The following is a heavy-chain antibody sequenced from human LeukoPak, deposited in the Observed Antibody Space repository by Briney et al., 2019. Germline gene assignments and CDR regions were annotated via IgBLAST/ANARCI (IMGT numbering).Heavy chain of an antibody. CDR2: ISYDGSDE. J-gene: IGHJ4*02. V-gene: IGHV3-30*18. D-gene: IGHD4-17*01. Sequence: GRSLRLSCAASGFTFSNYGMHWVRQAPGKGLEWVAVISYDGSDEEYADSVRGRFTIFRDNSKDMLYLQMNSLRAEDTAVYYCAKELTTVTHFDSRGQGTLATVSS. CDR3: AKELTTVTHFDS. CDR1: GFTFSNYG.